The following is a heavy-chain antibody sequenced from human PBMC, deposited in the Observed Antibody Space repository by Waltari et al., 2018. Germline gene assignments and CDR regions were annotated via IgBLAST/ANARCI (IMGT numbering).Heavy chain of an antibody. Sequence: QLQLQESGPGLVKPSETLSLTCTVSGGSISSSSYYWGWIRQPPGKGLEWIGSIYYSGSTYDNPSLKSRVTISVDTSKNQFSLKLSSVTAADTAVYYCARSSGGDYYGSGSYYKPLDYWGQGTLVTVSS. CDR2: IYYSGST. CDR1: GGSISSSSYY. CDR3: ARSSGGDYYGSGSYYKPLDY. J-gene: IGHJ4*02. D-gene: IGHD3-10*01. V-gene: IGHV4-39*07.